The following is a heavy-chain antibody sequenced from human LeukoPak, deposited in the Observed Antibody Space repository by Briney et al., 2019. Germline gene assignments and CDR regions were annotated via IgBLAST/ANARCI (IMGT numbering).Heavy chain of an antibody. J-gene: IGHJ4*02. Sequence: ASVKVSCKASGYTFTSYGISWVRQAPGQGLEWMGRINPNSGGTNYAQKFQGRVTMTRDTSISTAYMELSRLRSDDTAVYYCARDPRTFGELLAYYFDYWGQGTLVTASS. CDR2: INPNSGGT. CDR1: GYTFTSYG. D-gene: IGHD3-10*01. V-gene: IGHV1-2*06. CDR3: ARDPRTFGELLAYYFDY.